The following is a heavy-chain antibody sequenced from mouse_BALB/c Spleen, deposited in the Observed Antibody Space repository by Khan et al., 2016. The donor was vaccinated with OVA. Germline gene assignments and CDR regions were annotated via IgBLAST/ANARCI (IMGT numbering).Heavy chain of an antibody. D-gene: IGHD2-10*01. CDR1: GFSLTDYG. J-gene: IGHJ4*01. CDR2: IWSDGTT. CDR3: ARQPYYHYYIMDY. Sequence: VQLQESGPGLVAPSQSLSITCTISGFSLTDYGVHWVRQPPGKGLEWLVVIWSDGTTTYNSALKSRLSIIKDNSKSQIFLKMNSLQTDDTAMYYWARQPYYHYYIMDYWGQGTSVTVSS. V-gene: IGHV2-6-1*01.